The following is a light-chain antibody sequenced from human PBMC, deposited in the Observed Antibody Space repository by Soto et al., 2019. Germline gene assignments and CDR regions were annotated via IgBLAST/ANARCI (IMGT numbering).Light chain of an antibody. CDR2: EAS. V-gene: IGKV1-33*01. CDR3: QQYDNVPLT. J-gene: IGKJ4*01. CDR1: QDITND. Sequence: DIPMTQSPSSLSASVGDRVTITCQASQDITNDLNWYQQKPGKAPKVLIYEASNLKTGVPSRFSGSGSGTDFTFTISSLQPEDIATYFCQQYDNVPLTFGGGTKVEIK.